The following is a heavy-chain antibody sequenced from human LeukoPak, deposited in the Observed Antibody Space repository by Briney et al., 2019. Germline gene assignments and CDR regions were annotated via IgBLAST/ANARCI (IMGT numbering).Heavy chain of an antibody. J-gene: IGHJ6*03. V-gene: IGHV3-30*02. CDR2: IRYDGSNK. CDR3: AKVSVAGRYYYYMDV. Sequence: GGSLRLSCAASGFTFSSYGMHWVRQAPGKGLEWVAFIRYDGSNKYYADSVKGRFTISRDNSKNTLYLRMNSLRAEDTAVYYCAKVSVAGRYYYYMDVWGKGTTVTVSS. CDR1: GFTFSSYG. D-gene: IGHD6-19*01.